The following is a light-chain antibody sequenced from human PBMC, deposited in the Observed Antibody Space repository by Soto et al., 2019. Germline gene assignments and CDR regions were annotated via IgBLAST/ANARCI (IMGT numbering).Light chain of an antibody. V-gene: IGLV2-11*01. CDR2: DVS. CDR3: CSYAGSYTFV. Sequence: QSALTQPRSVSGSPGQSVTISCTGTSSDVGDYNYVSWYQLHPGKAPKLMIFDVSKRPSGVPDRFSGSKSGDTASLSISGLQAEDEADYYCCSYAGSYTFVFGGGTKVTVL. CDR1: SSDVGDYNY. J-gene: IGLJ2*01.